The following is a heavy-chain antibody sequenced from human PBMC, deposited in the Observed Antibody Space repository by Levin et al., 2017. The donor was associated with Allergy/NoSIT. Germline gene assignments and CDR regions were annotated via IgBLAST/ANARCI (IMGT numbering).Heavy chain of an antibody. Sequence: GGSLRLSCAASGFTFSSYWMSWVRQAPGKGLEWVANIKQDGSEKYYVDSVKGRFTISRDNAKNSLYLQMNSLRAEDTAVYYCARASSSSWTDYYYYGMDVWGQGTTVTVSS. D-gene: IGHD6-13*01. CDR2: IKQDGSEK. J-gene: IGHJ6*02. V-gene: IGHV3-7*01. CDR3: ARASSSSWTDYYYYGMDV. CDR1: GFTFSSYW.